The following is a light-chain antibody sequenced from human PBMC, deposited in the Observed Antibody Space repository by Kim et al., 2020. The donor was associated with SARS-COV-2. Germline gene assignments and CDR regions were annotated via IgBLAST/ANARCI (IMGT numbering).Light chain of an antibody. CDR1: SSSSSTY. V-gene: IGKV3-20*01. CDR3: QQYSSSPAT. J-gene: IGKJ1*01. CDR2: GAS. Sequence: SRVEMPALTCRAISSSSSTYSASSQQKPGQAPSLLIEGASRGASDIPDRFSGSGSGTDFTLTITRLEPEDFAVYYCQQYSSSPATFGQGTKVDIK.